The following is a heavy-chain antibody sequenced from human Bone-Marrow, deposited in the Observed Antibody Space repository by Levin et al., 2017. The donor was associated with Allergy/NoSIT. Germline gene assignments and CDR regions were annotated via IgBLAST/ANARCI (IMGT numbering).Heavy chain of an antibody. D-gene: IGHD1-7*01. J-gene: IGHJ4*02. V-gene: IGHV2-5*02. Sequence: ESGPTLVKPTQTLTLTCTFSKFSLSTSGVGVGWIRQPPGKALEWLALIFGDDDKRYSPSLMNRRTITKGTSKNQVVLTMTNMDPVDTATYYCAHTGTTSNFDYWGQGTLVTVSS. CDR2: IFGDDDK. CDR1: KFSLSTSGVG. CDR3: AHTGTTSNFDY.